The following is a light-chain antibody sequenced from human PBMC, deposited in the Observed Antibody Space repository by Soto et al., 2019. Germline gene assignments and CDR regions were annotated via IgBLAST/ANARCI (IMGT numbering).Light chain of an antibody. J-gene: IGKJ4*01. V-gene: IGKV1-9*01. CDR3: QQLNGYQLA. Sequence: DIQLTQSPSFLSAFVGDTVTITCRASQAMSTYLAWYQQNPGKVPRLLIRSASTFQSGVPPRFSGGGSGTEFTLTISTLQPDDSGIYYCQQLNGYQLAFGGGTNVEIK. CDR2: SAS. CDR1: QAMSTY.